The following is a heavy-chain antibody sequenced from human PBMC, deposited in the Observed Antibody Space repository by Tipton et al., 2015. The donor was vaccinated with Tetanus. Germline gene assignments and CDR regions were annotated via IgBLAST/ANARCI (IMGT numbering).Heavy chain of an antibody. V-gene: IGHV4-34*01. CDR3: ARGGRDAYNNPLGAFDV. J-gene: IGHJ3*01. D-gene: IGHD5-24*01. CDR1: GGSFSLYY. Sequence: TLSLTCTVSGGSFSLYYWNWVRQSPGKGLEWIGEISHSGSSSYRPSLKSRVTISVDTSKNQFSLRLRSVAAADTAVYYCARGGRDAYNNPLGAFDVWGRGTTVTVSS. CDR2: ISHSGSS.